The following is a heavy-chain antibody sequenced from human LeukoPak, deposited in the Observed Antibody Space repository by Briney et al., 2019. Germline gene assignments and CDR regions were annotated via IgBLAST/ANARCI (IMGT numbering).Heavy chain of an antibody. V-gene: IGHV3-30*02. D-gene: IGHD1-7*01. CDR3: AKALDTTIWNSPEFDY. Sequence: GGSVTLSWLASGFTLSSYGMHWVRQPAGKGREGVAFIWYDGSNKYYADSVKDRFTISRDNSKNPLYLQMNSVRAEDTAVYYCAKALDTTIWNSPEFDYWGQGTLVTVSS. CDR1: GFTLSSYG. CDR2: IWYDGSNK. J-gene: IGHJ4*02.